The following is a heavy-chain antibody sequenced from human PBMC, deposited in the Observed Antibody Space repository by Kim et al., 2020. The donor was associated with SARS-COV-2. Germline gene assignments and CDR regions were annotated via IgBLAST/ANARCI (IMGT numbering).Heavy chain of an antibody. V-gene: IGHV3-9*01. J-gene: IGHJ4*02. D-gene: IGHD3-9*01. CDR2: INSNGSSI. CDR1: GFNFNNYA. CDR3: AKAPGRFFDWLWNY. Sequence: GGSLRLSCAGSGFNFNNYAMHWVRQAPGKGLEWVAGINSNGSSIAYVDSVKGRFTISRDNAKNSLYLQMNSLRVEDTAVYYCAKAPGRFFDWLWNYWGQGPLVSGSS.